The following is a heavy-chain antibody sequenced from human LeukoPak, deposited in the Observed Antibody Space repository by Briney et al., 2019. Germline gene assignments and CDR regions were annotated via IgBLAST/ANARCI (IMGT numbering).Heavy chain of an antibody. D-gene: IGHD3-16*01. CDR2: ISSSSSYT. V-gene: IGHV3-11*03. CDR3: ATWATGIDY. J-gene: IGHJ4*02. Sequence: PGGSLRLSCAASGFTFSDYTMNWVRQAPGKGLEWVSYISSSSSYTNYADSVKGRFTISRDNAKNSVYLQMNSLRAEDTAVYYCATWATGIDYWGQGTLVTVSS. CDR1: GFTFSDYT.